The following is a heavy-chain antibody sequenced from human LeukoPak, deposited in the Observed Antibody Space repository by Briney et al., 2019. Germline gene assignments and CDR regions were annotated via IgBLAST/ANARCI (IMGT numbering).Heavy chain of an antibody. D-gene: IGHD3-22*01. J-gene: IGHJ5*02. CDR2: IKQDGSEK. CDR3: AQECVDSSGYYSVPNYFDP. CDR1: GFTFSSYW. Sequence: GGSLRLSCAASGFTFSSYWMSWVRQARGKGLEWVANIKQDGSEKYYVDSVKGRFTISRDNAKNSLYLQMNSLRAEDTAVYYCAQECVDSSGYYSVPNYFDPWGQGTLVTVSS. V-gene: IGHV3-7*01.